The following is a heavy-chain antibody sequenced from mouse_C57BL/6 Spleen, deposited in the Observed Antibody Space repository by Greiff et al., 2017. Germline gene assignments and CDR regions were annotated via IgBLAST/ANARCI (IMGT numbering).Heavy chain of an antibody. CDR3: ARSGYGYEGWFAY. D-gene: IGHD2-2*01. V-gene: IGHV1-53*01. Sequence: QVQLQQPGTELVKPGASVKLSCKASGYTFTSYWMHWVKQRPGQGLEWIGNINPSNGGTNYNEKFKSKATLTVDKSSSPAYMQLSSLTSEDSAVYYCARSGYGYEGWFAYWGQGTLVTVSA. CDR2: INPSNGGT. CDR1: GYTFTSYW. J-gene: IGHJ3*01.